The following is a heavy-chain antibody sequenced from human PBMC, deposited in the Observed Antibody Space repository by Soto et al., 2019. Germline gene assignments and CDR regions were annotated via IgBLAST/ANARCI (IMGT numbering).Heavy chain of an antibody. CDR2: AYYRGGT. D-gene: IGHD3-16*01. V-gene: IGHV4-61*01. CDR1: GLSVTSDSY. CDR3: ARDLGQGNTPAHNYFDF. J-gene: IGHJ4*02. Sequence: PSETLSHTCTVSGLSVTSDSYWSWIRQAPGKGLEWIGSAYYRGGTRYNPSLKSRLTISVDTSKNQFSLSLSSVTPTDTAVYYCARDLGQGNTPAHNYFDFWGQGSLVNVSS.